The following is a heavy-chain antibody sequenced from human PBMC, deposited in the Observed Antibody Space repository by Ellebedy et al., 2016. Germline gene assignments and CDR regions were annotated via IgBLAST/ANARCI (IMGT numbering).Heavy chain of an antibody. CDR3: ATAYYRSSSPRLDY. CDR1: GGSISSSSYF. D-gene: IGHD6-6*01. CDR2: VYHNGPT. V-gene: IGHV4-39*01. Sequence: SETLSLTCSVSGGSISSSSYFWGWIRQPPGKGLEWIGSVYHNGPTYYSPSLKSRLTISVDASKNQFSLKVSSVTAADTAVYYCATAYYRSSSPRLDYWGLGTLVTVSS. J-gene: IGHJ4*02.